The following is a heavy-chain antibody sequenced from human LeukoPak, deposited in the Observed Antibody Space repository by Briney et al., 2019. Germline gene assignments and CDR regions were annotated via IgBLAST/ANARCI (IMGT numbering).Heavy chain of an antibody. CDR2: IYYSGST. CDR1: GGSISSSSYY. D-gene: IGHD7-27*01. J-gene: IGHJ4*02. V-gene: IGHV4-61*05. CDR3: ARINWGREYYFDY. Sequence: PSETLSLTCTVSGGSISSSSYYWGWIRQPPGKRLEWIGYIYYSGSTNYNPSLKSRVTISVDTSKNQFSLKLSSVTAADTAVYYCARINWGREYYFDYWGQGTLVTVSS.